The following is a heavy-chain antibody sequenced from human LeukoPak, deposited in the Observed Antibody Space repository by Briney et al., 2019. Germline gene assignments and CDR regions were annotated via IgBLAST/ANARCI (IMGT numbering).Heavy chain of an antibody. J-gene: IGHJ4*02. CDR2: VHYSGST. CDR3: ATGRSIRYFDY. V-gene: IGHV4-59*12. Sequence: SETLSLTCAVYGGSLSYYYWNWIRQPPGKGLEWIGYVHYSGSTNYNPSLKSRVAISVDTSKSQFSLKLSSATAADTAVYYCATGRSIRYFDYWGQGTLLTVSS. CDR1: GGSLSYYY. D-gene: IGHD3-9*01.